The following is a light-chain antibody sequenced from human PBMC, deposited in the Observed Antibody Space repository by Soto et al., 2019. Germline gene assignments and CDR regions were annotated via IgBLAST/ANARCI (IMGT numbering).Light chain of an antibody. J-gene: IGLJ2*01. CDR3: SSYADTNNLV. CDR2: EVS. V-gene: IGLV2-8*01. Sequence: QSALTQPPSASGSPGQSVTISCTGTSSDVGNYNYVSWYQQHPGKAPKLMIYEVSERPSGVPDRFSGSKSGNTASLTVSGLQAEDEADFYCSSYADTNNLVFGGGTKLTVL. CDR1: SSDVGNYNY.